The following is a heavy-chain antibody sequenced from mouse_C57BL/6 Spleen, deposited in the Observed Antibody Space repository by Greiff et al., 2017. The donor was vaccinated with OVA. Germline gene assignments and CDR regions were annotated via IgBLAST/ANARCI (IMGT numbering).Heavy chain of an antibody. CDR1: GYTFTSYW. Sequence: VQLQQPGAELVRPGSSVKLSCKASGYTFTSYWMDWVKQRPGQGLEWIGNIYPSDSETHYNQKFKDKATLTVDKSSSTAYMQLSSLTSEDSAVYYCARWRITTVVGTDWYFDVWGTGTTVTVSS. D-gene: IGHD1-1*01. CDR2: IYPSDSET. V-gene: IGHV1-61*01. J-gene: IGHJ1*03. CDR3: ARWRITTVVGTDWYFDV.